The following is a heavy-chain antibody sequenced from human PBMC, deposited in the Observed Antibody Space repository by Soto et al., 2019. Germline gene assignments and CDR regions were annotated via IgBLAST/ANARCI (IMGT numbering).Heavy chain of an antibody. J-gene: IGHJ4*02. CDR3: ARQYSGYDCMHY. CDR1: GFSVSSSF. Sequence: EVQLVESGGGWIQPGGSLRLSCVGSGFSVSSSFMSWVRQAPGKGLEWVSIIYSGGVTYHADSVKGRFTISRDNSKNTVYLQMRSLRSEDTAVYYCARQYSGYDCMHYGGQGTLVTVSS. D-gene: IGHD5-12*01. V-gene: IGHV3-53*01. CDR2: IYSGGVT.